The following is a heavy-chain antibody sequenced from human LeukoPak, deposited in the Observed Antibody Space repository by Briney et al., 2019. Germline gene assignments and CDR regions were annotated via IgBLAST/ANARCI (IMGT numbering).Heavy chain of an antibody. V-gene: IGHV3-53*01. Sequence: PGGSLRRSCAASGFTVSSNYMSWVRQAPGKGLEWVSVIFSGGTTYYADSVKGRFTISRDNSKNTLYPQMNSLRAEDTAVYYCAREGNYYDMDVWGQGTTVTVSS. J-gene: IGHJ6*02. CDR3: AREGNYYDMDV. CDR1: GFTVSSNY. CDR2: IFSGGTT.